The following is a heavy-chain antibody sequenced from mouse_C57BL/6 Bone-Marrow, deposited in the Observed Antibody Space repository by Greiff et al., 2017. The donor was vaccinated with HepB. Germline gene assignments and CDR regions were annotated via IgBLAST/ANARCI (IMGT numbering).Heavy chain of an antibody. CDR2: IDPSDSYT. CDR1: GYTFTSYW. V-gene: IGHV1-59*01. J-gene: IGHJ3*01. Sequence: QVQLQQPGAELVRPGTSVKLSCKASGYTFTSYWMHWVKQRPGQGLEWIGVIDPSDSYTNYNQKFKGKATLTVDTSSSTAYMQLSSLPSEDSAVYYCARSLDSSGYGFAYWGQGTLVTVSA. D-gene: IGHD3-2*02. CDR3: ARSLDSSGYGFAY.